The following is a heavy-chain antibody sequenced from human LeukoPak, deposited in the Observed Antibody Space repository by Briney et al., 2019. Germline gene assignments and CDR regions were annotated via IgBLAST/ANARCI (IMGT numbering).Heavy chain of an antibody. J-gene: IGHJ1*01. V-gene: IGHV3-23*01. D-gene: IGHD4-23*01. CDR2: ICGSGGST. Sequence: GGSLRLSCAASGFTFSSYAMSWVRLAPAKGLEWVSGICGSGGSTYYADSVKGRFTISRDNSKNTMYLEVNSLRAEDTAVYYCAKQTESNSNSPNQYWGQGTLVSVSS. CDR3: AKQTESNSNSPNQY. CDR1: GFTFSSYA.